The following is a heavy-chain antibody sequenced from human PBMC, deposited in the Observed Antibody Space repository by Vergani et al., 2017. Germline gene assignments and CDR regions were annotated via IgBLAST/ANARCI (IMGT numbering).Heavy chain of an antibody. CDR3: ARDSTPYYYDSSGYYFDY. Sequence: QVQLVQSGAEVKKPGASVKVSCKASGYTFTSYGISWVRQAPGQGLEWMGWISAYNGNTNYAQKLQGRVTMTTDTSTSTAYMELRSLRSDDTAVYYCARDSTPYYYDSSGYYFDYWGQGTLVTVSS. J-gene: IGHJ4*02. CDR1: GYTFTSYG. D-gene: IGHD3-22*01. CDR2: ISAYNGNT. V-gene: IGHV1-18*01.